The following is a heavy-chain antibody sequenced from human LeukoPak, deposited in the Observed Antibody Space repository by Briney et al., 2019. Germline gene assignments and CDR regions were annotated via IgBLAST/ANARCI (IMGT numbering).Heavy chain of an antibody. CDR1: GFNFNSAA. CDR3: ARGNPAGHYYYYYGMDV. D-gene: IGHD1-14*01. Sequence: PGGSLRLSCAASGFNFNSAAMTWVRQVAGKGLEWVSLIGSIGGSTYYADSVKGRFTISRDNSKNTLSLQMNSLRDEDTAVYYCARGNPAGHYYYYYGMDVWGQGTTVTVSS. CDR2: IGSIGGST. J-gene: IGHJ6*02. V-gene: IGHV3-23*01.